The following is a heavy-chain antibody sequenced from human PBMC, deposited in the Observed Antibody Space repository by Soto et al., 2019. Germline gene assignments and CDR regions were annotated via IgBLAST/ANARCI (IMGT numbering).Heavy chain of an antibody. CDR1: GGSIISYY. V-gene: IGHV4-59*01. CDR2: IYYSGST. D-gene: IGHD6-19*01. CDR3: ARPLYSSGWYYFDY. J-gene: IGHJ4*02. Sequence: SETLSLTCTVSGGSIISYYWSWIRQPPGKGLEWIGYIYYSGSTNYNPSLKSRVTISVDTSKNQFSLKLSSVTAADTAVYYCARPLYSSGWYYFDYWGQGTLVTVSS.